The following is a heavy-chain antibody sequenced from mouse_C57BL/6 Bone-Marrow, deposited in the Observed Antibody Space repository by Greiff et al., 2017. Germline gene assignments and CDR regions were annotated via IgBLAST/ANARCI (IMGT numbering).Heavy chain of an antibody. V-gene: IGHV1-81*01. CDR2: IYPRSGNT. CDR3: ARMDYGSPFDY. D-gene: IGHD1-1*01. J-gene: IGHJ2*01. Sequence: VKLQESGAELARPGASVKLSCKASGYTFTSYGISWVKQRTGQGLEWIGEIYPRSGNTYYNEKFKGKATLTADKSSSTAYMELRSLTSEDSAVYFCARMDYGSPFDYWGQGTTLTVSS. CDR1: GYTFTSYG.